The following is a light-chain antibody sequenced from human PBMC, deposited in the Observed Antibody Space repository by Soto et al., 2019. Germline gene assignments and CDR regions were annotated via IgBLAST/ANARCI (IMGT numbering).Light chain of an antibody. CDR3: QQYGSSGT. V-gene: IGKV3-20*01. CDR1: QSVSNNY. J-gene: IGKJ1*01. CDR2: GAS. Sequence: IVLKKSLGTVSLSPGERSPLSCRASQSVSNNYLAWYQQNPGQAPRLLIYGASNRATGIPDRFSGSGSGTDFNLNISRLEPEDFAVYYCQQYGSSGTFGQGTKVE.